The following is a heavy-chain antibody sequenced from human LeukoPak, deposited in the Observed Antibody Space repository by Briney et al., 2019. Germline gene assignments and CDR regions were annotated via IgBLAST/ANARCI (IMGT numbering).Heavy chain of an antibody. D-gene: IGHD5-12*01. CDR3: VRAVGPVGGYDSP. CDR1: GGSFSSYY. CDR2: IYYSGST. J-gene: IGHJ5*02. Sequence: SETLSLTCTVSGGSFSSYYWSWIRQPPGKGLEWIGYIYYSGSTNYNPSRKSPVTISLDTSKNQFSLKLSSVTAADTAVYYCVRAVGPVGGYDSPWGQGTLVTVSS. V-gene: IGHV4-59*01.